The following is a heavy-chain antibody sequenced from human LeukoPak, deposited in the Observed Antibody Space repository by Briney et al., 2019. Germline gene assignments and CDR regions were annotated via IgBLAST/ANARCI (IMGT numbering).Heavy chain of an antibody. CDR1: GFTVSSNY. V-gene: IGHV3-66*01. CDR3: AKGLKQWLIYFDY. J-gene: IGHJ4*02. CDR2: IYSGGST. Sequence: GGSLRLSCAASGFTVSSNYMSWVRQAPGKGLEWVSVIYSGGSTYYADSVKGRFTISRDNSKNTLYLQMNSLRAEDTAVYYCAKGLKQWLIYFDYWGQGTLVTVSS. D-gene: IGHD6-19*01.